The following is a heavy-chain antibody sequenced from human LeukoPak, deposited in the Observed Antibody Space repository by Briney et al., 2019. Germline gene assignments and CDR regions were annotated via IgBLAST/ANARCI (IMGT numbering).Heavy chain of an antibody. CDR3: ARRHRDCSGDSCFLLDY. D-gene: IGHD2-15*01. Sequence: SETLSLTCSVSGVFVNNFYWAWIRQTPEKGLEWIGFISYSGSTKYNPGLKSRVTISADTSNNRFYLELGSVTAADTAAYFCARRHRDCSGDSCFLLDYWGQGTLVTVSS. V-gene: IGHV4-59*08. CDR2: ISYSGST. CDR1: GVFVNNFY. J-gene: IGHJ4*02.